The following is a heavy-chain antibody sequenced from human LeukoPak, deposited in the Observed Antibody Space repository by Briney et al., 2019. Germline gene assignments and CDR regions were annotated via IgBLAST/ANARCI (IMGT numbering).Heavy chain of an antibody. CDR1: GYTFTGYH. J-gene: IGHJ4*02. D-gene: IGHD6-13*01. CDR2: INPYSGDT. V-gene: IGHV1-2*06. Sequence: ASVKVSCKASGYTFTGYHIHWVRQAPGQGLEWMGRINPYSGDTNFAQRFQGRVTMTRDTSITTAYMDLSSLTPDDTAVYFCARDQGSLTRSWYTGYWGQGTQVTVSS. CDR3: ARDQGSLTRSWYTGY.